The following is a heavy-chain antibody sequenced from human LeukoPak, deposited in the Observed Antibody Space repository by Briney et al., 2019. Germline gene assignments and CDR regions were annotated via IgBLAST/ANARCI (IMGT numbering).Heavy chain of an antibody. CDR2: IYHSGST. CDR1: GGSISSGGYS. J-gene: IGHJ2*01. CDR3: ARGGLRWYFDL. D-gene: IGHD2-15*01. Sequence: SETLSLTCAVSGGSISSGGYSWSWIRQPPGKGLEWIGYIYHSGSTYYNPSLKGRVTISVDRSKNQFSLKLSSVTAADTAVYYCARGGLRWYFDLWGRGTLVTVSS. V-gene: IGHV4-30-2*01.